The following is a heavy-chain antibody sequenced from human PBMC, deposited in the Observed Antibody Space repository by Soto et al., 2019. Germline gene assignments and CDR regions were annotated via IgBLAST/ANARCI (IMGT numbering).Heavy chain of an antibody. CDR1: GGYITSGGHY. CDR2: IYDSGNMY. V-gene: IGHV4-31*01. J-gene: IGHJ4*02. Sequence: QVHLPESGPGLVKPSQTLSLTCTVSGGYITSGGHYWGWIRQYPGKVLEWIGPIYDSGNMYFYNPSLKTPVTISADTSRDQFSLSLSSLTAADTAVYYCASVVHRGYFSVLTDFWGQGILVTVSS. D-gene: IGHD3-10*02. CDR3: ASVVHRGYFSVLTDF.